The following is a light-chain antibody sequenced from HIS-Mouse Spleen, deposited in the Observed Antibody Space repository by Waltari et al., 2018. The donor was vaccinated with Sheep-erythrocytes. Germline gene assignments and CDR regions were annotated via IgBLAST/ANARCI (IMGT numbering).Light chain of an antibody. V-gene: IGKV3-11*01. J-gene: IGKJ1*01. CDR2: DAS. CDR1: QRVSSY. CDR3: QQRSNWPPT. Sequence: EIVLTQSPATLSLSPGERATLSCRASQRVSSYLAWYQRKPGQAPRLLISDASNRATGIPARFSGSGSGTDFTLTISSLEPEDFAVYYCQQRSNWPPTFGQGTKVEIK.